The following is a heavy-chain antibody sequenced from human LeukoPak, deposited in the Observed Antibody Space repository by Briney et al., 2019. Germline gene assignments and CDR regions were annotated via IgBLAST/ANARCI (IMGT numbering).Heavy chain of an antibody. Sequence: SETLSLTCTASGGSISSYYWSWIRQPQGKGLEWIGYIYYSGSTNYNPSLKSRVTISVDTSTKQFSLKLSSVSAADTAVYYCAIVGYYYSGGYYVYYWGQGTLVTVSS. CDR3: AIVGYYYSGGYYVYY. J-gene: IGHJ4*02. V-gene: IGHV4-59*01. CDR1: GGSISSYY. D-gene: IGHD3-22*01. CDR2: IYYSGST.